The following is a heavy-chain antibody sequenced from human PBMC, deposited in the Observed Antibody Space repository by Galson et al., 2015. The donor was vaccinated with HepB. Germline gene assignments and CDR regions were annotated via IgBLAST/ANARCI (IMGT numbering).Heavy chain of an antibody. Sequence: SLRLSCAASGFIFSSYSMNWVRQAPGKGLEWVSSISSSSAYIYYADSVKGRFTISRDSAKNSLYLEMNSLRAEDSAVYYCARDRGGSSWYPDYWGQGTLVTVSS. V-gene: IGHV3-21*01. CDR3: ARDRGGSSWYPDY. CDR2: ISSSSAYI. CDR1: GFIFSSYS. J-gene: IGHJ4*02. D-gene: IGHD6-13*01.